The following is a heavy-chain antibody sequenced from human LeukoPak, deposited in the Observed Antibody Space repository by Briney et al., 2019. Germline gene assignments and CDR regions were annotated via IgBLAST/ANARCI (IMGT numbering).Heavy chain of an antibody. V-gene: IGHV4-34*01. D-gene: IGHD3-22*01. CDR1: GGSFSGYY. Sequence: SETLSLTCAVYGGSFSGYYWSWLRQPPGKGLEWIGEINHSGSTNYNPSLKSRVTISVDTSKNQFSLKLSSVTAADTAVYYCARNSRDYYDSSGYYYHDAFDIWGQGTMVTVSS. J-gene: IGHJ3*02. CDR3: ARNSRDYYDSSGYYYHDAFDI. CDR2: INHSGST.